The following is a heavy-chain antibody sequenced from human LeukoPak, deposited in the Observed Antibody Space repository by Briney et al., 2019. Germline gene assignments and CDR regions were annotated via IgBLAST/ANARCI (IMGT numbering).Heavy chain of an antibody. J-gene: IGHJ6*03. CDR3: ARGRGQKAYYYYMDV. CDR2: INPNSGGT. V-gene: IGHV1-2*02. CDR1: GYTFTSYG. Sequence: ASVKVSCKASGYTFTSYGISWVRQAPGQGLEWMGWINPNSGGTNYAQKFQGRVTMTRDTSISTAYMELSRLSSDDTAVYYCARGRGQKAYYYYMDVWGKGTTVTVSS.